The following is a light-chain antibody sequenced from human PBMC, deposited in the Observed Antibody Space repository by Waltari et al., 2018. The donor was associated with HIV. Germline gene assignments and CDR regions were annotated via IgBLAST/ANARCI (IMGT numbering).Light chain of an antibody. V-gene: IGLV2-8*01. J-gene: IGLJ2*01. CDR1: SSHVCDYNY. CDR2: EVI. CDR3: SSYAGSNNNVI. Sequence: QSALTQPPSASGSRRQSVTIPCTGPSSHVCDYNYVYSYQQHPGKAPKLMIYEVIKRPPGVPNRFSGSKSGNTASLTVSGRQAEDEADYYCSSYAGSNNNVIFGGGTKLTVL.